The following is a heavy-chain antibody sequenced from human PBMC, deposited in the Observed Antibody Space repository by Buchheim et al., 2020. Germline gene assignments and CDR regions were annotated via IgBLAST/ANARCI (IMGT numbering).Heavy chain of an antibody. J-gene: IGHJ6*02. Sequence: QVQLVQSGAEVKKPGASVKVSCKASGYTFTSYYMHWVRQAPGQGLEWMGIINPSGGSTSYAQKFQGRVTMTRDTSTSTVYMELSSLRSEDTAVYYCASTRRFYGSGSYYGYFYYGMDVWGQGTT. CDR2: INPSGGST. V-gene: IGHV1-46*01. CDR3: ASTRRFYGSGSYYGYFYYGMDV. CDR1: GYTFTSYY. D-gene: IGHD3-10*01.